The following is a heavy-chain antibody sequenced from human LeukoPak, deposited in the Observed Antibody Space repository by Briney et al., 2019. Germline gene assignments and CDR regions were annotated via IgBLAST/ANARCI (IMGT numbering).Heavy chain of an antibody. CDR2: INHSGST. V-gene: IGHV4-34*01. D-gene: IGHD4-23*01. J-gene: IGHJ4*02. CDR1: GGSFSGYY. CDR3: ARGPMTTVVPFDY. Sequence: SETLSLTCAVYGGSFSGYYWSWIRQPPGKGLEWIGEINHSGSTNYNPSLKSRVTISVDTSKNQFSLKLSFVTAADTAVYYCARGPMTTVVPFDYWGQGTLVTVSS.